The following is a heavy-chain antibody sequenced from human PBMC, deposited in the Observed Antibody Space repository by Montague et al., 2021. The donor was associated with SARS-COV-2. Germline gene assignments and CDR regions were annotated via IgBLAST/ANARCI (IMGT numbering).Heavy chain of an antibody. CDR3: ASAGLERQWWMLGWFDP. V-gene: IGHV4-4*07. D-gene: IGHD1-1*01. CDR1: GGSISSYY. CDR2: IYTSGST. Sequence: SETLSPTRTVSGGSISSYYWSWIRQHAGKGLEWIGRIYTSGSTNYNPSLKSRVPMSVDTSKNQFSLKLRSVTAADTAVYFCASAGLERQWWMLGWFDPWGQGTLVTVSS. J-gene: IGHJ5*02.